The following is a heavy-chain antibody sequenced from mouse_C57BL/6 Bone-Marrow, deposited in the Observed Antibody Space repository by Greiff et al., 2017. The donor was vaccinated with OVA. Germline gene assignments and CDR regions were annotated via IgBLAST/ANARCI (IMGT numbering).Heavy chain of an antibody. Sequence: QVQLKESGAELVKPGASVKMSCKASGYTFTSYWITWVKQRPGQGLEWIGDIYPGSGSTNYNEKFKSKATLTVDTSSSTAYMQLSSLTSEDSAVYYCARGGYSNYYAMDYWGQGTSVTVAS. J-gene: IGHJ4*01. CDR3: ARGGYSNYYAMDY. CDR2: IYPGSGST. CDR1: GYTFTSYW. D-gene: IGHD2-5*01. V-gene: IGHV1-55*01.